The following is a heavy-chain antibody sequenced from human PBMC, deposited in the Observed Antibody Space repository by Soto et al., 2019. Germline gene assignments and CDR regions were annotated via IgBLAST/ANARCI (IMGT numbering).Heavy chain of an antibody. Sequence: EVQLVESGGGLVTPGGSLRLSCAASGFTFSNAWMNWVRQAPGKGLEWVGLIKRKSEGATTHYAAPVNGRFTISRDDSKKTLYLQMSSLKTEDTAVYYCTTLGPHYYYHNFDVWGQGTTVTVSS. CDR1: GFTFSNAW. V-gene: IGHV3-15*07. CDR3: TTLGPHYYYHNFDV. CDR2: IKRKSEGATT. J-gene: IGHJ6*02.